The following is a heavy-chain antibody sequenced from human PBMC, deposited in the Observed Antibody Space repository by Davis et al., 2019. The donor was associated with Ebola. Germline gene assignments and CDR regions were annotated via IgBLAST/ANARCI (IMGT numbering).Heavy chain of an antibody. D-gene: IGHD6-13*01. CDR1: GYTFSSYG. J-gene: IGHJ4*02. Sequence: AASVKVSCKASGYTFSSYGISWVRHAPGQGLEWMGWISGYNGNTNYAQNLQGRVTMTTDTSTSTAYMELRSLRSDDTAVYYCARDRTAAAGTEDYWGQGTLVTVSS. V-gene: IGHV1-18*01. CDR3: ARDRTAAAGTEDY. CDR2: ISGYNGNT.